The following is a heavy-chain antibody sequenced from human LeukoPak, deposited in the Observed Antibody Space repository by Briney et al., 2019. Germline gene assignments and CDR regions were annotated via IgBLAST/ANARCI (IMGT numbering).Heavy chain of an antibody. J-gene: IGHJ4*02. D-gene: IGHD3-10*01. CDR2: INHSGST. Sequence: PSETLSLTCAVYGGSFSGYYWSWIRQPPGKGLEWIGEINHSGSTNYNPSLKSRVTISVDTSKNQFSLKLSSVTAADTAVYYCASAMYYYGSGSYLGYWGQGTLVTVSS. CDR1: GGSFSGYY. CDR3: ASAMYYYGSGSYLGY. V-gene: IGHV4-34*01.